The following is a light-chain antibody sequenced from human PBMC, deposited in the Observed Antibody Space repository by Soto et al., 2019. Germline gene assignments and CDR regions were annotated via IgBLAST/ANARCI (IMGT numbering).Light chain of an antibody. J-gene: IGLJ2*01. CDR2: EGS. CDR3: CSYAGSSTS. Sequence: QSVLTQPASVSGSPGQSITISCTGTSSDVGSYNLVSWYQHHPGKAPKLMIYEGSKRPSGVSNRFSGSKSGNTASLTISGLQAEDEADYYCCSYAGSSTSFGGGTKLTVL. V-gene: IGLV2-23*01. CDR1: SSDVGSYNL.